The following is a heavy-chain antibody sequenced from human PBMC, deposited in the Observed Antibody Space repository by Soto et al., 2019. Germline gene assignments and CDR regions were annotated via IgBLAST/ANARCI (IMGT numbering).Heavy chain of an antibody. D-gene: IGHD3-10*01. J-gene: IGHJ5*02. V-gene: IGHV4-59*08. Sequence: QVQLQESGPGLVKPSETLSLTCTVSGGSISRYYWSWIRQPPGKGLEWIGYIYYSGSTNYNPSLKPRVTITVDTSKNQFSLKLSSVTAADTAVYYCARQNLLLWFGELWGSSSWFAPWGQGTLFTVSS. CDR1: GGSISRYY. CDR2: IYYSGST. CDR3: ARQNLLLWFGELWGSSSWFAP.